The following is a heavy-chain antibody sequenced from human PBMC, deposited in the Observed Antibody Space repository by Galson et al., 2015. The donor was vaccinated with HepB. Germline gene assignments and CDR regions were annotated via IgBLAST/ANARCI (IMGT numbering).Heavy chain of an antibody. CDR3: ARDGPRDGYNYASYYYYGMDV. CDR2: ISNSGSTI. D-gene: IGHD5-24*01. V-gene: IGHV3-11*01. Sequence: SLRLSCAASGFIFSDYYMSWIRQAPGMGLEWVSYISNSGSTIYYADSVKGRFTISRDNAKNSLYLQMNSLRAEDTAVYYCARDGPRDGYNYASYYYYGMDVWGHGTTVTVSS. CDR1: GFIFSDYY. J-gene: IGHJ6*02.